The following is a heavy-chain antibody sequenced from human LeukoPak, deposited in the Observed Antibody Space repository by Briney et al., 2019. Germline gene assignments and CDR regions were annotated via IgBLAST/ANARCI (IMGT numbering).Heavy chain of an antibody. J-gene: IGHJ4*02. CDR1: GYTFTSYG. Sequence: ASVKVSCTASGYTFTSYGISWVRQPPGQGLEWMGCISAYNGNTKCAQKLEGRVTMTTDTSTSTAYIKLRSLRSDDTAVYYCASQPLYGYVLFDYWGQGTLVTVSS. V-gene: IGHV1-18*01. CDR3: ASQPLYGYVLFDY. D-gene: IGHD3-16*01. CDR2: ISAYNGNT.